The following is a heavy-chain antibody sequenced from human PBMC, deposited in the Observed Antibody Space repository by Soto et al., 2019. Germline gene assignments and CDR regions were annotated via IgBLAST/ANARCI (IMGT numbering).Heavy chain of an antibody. CDR1: GGSFSVYY. Sequence: SVTMSLTCAVDGGSFSVYYLSLLRQTPGKGLEWIGEINHSGSTNYNPSLKSRVTISVDTSKNQFSLKLSSVTAADTAVYYCATTNGAYSYDSSYWGQGTLVTVSS. V-gene: IGHV4-34*01. J-gene: IGHJ4*02. CDR2: INHSGST. CDR3: ATTNGAYSYDSSY. D-gene: IGHD3-22*01.